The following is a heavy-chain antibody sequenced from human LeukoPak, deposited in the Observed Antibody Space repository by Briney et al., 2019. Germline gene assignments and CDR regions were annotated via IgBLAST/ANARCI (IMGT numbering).Heavy chain of an antibody. CDR3: ARVRLRKLFDY. CDR1: GESFSGYY. J-gene: IGHJ4*02. CDR2: INHSGST. D-gene: IGHD1-14*01. V-gene: IGHV4-34*01. Sequence: PSETLSLTCAVYGESFSGYYWSWIRQPPGKGLEWIGEINHSGSTNYNPSLKSRVTISVDTSKNQFSLKLSSVTAADTAVYYCARVRLRKLFDYWGQGTLVTVSS.